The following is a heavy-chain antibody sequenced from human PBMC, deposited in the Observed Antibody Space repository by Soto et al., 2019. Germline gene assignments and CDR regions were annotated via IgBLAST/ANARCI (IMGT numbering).Heavy chain of an antibody. V-gene: IGHV1-69*01. CDR3: ARSQGSSTSLEIYYYYYYGMDV. J-gene: IGHJ6*02. Sequence: VQLVQSGAEVKKPGSSVKVSCKASGGTFGSYAISWVRQAPGQGLEWMGGIIPIPGTANYAQKFQGRVTIAADESKSTAYRELSSLRSEDTAVYYCARSQGSSTSLEIYYYYYYGMDVGGQGTTVTVSS. CDR2: IIPIPGTA. D-gene: IGHD2-2*01. CDR1: GGTFGSYA.